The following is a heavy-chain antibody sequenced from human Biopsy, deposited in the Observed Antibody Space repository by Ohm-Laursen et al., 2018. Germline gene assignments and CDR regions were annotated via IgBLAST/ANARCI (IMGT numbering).Heavy chain of an antibody. CDR2: VTTTSSYI. J-gene: IGHJ4*02. V-gene: IGHV3-21*01. Sequence: SLRLSCAASGFDFSDYSMSWVRQAPGKGLEWVSSVTTTSSYIYYADAVKGRFTISRDNAKNTVFLQMNSLRAEDTAVYYCTRAEAGSGSLLYFDYWGQGTLVTVSS. CDR1: GFDFSDYS. CDR3: TRAEAGSGSLLYFDY. D-gene: IGHD3-10*01.